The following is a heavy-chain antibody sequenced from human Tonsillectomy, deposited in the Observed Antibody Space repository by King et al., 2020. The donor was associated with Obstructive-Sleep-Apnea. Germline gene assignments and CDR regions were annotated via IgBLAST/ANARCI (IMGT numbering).Heavy chain of an antibody. Sequence: VQLVESVAEVKKPGSSVKGSCKASGGTFTSYAIRWVRQAPGQGLEWMSGMSTILGLANYSQKCQGRVTSTADKSMTTAYMELSSLRSEDTAVYYCARASSGYYYEGYFDYWGQGTLVTVSS. CDR3: ARASSGYYYEGYFDY. J-gene: IGHJ4*02. CDR2: MSTILGLA. CDR1: GGTFTSYA. D-gene: IGHD3-22*01. V-gene: IGHV1-69*09.